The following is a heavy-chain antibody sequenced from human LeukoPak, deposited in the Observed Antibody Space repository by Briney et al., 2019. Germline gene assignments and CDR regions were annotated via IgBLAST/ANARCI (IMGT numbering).Heavy chain of an antibody. Sequence: GGSLRLSCAASGFTFSSYSMNWVRQAPGQGLEWVSSISSSSSYIYYADSVKGRFTISRDNAKNSLYLQMNSLRAEDTAVYYCASVVVTVDYWGQGTLVTVSS. V-gene: IGHV3-21*01. J-gene: IGHJ4*02. CDR1: GFTFSSYS. CDR2: ISSSSSYI. D-gene: IGHD2-21*02. CDR3: ASVVVTVDY.